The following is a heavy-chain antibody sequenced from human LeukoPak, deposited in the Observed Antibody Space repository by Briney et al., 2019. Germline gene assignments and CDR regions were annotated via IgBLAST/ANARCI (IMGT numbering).Heavy chain of an antibody. CDR2: INHSGST. D-gene: IGHD3-10*01. CDR1: GGSFSGHY. Sequence: SETLSLTCAVYGGSFSGHYWSWIRQPPGKGLEWIGEINHSGSTNYNPSLKSRVTISVDTSKNHFSLKLSSVTAADTAVYYCARGGYGSGSYYKRKADDAFDIWGQGTMVTVSS. V-gene: IGHV4-34*01. J-gene: IGHJ3*02. CDR3: ARGGYGSGSYYKRKADDAFDI.